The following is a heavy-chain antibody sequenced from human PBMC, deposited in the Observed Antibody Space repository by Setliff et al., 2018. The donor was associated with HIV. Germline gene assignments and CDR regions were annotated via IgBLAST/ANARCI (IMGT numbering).Heavy chain of an antibody. D-gene: IGHD3-10*01. CDR1: GFSFSDYH. V-gene: IGHV3-11*04. Sequence: GGSLRLSCAASGFSFSDYHMSWIRQAPGKGLEWISHITNSGDIFYYRDSVKGRFTISRDNARNSLFLQMNSLRAEDTAVYYCARLGDIFAYYNYYYLDVWGKGTTVTVSS. CDR3: ARLGDIFAYYNYYYLDV. J-gene: IGHJ6*03. CDR2: ITNSGDIF.